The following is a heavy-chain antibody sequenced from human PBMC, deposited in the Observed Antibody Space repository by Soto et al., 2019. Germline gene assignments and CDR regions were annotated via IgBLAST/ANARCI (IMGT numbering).Heavy chain of an antibody. CDR3: AKLSSYGFLGIGNDAFDI. Sequence: GGSLRLSCAASGFTFSSYAMSWVRQAPGKGLEWVSAISGSGGSTYYADSVKGRFTISRDNSKNTLYLQMNSLRAEDTAVYYCAKLSSYGFLGIGNDAFDIWGQGTMVTVSS. CDR2: ISGSGGST. D-gene: IGHD7-27*01. V-gene: IGHV3-23*01. CDR1: GFTFSSYA. J-gene: IGHJ3*02.